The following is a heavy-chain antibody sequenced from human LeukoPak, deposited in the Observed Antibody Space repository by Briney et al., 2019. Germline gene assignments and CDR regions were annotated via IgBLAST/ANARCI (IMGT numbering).Heavy chain of an antibody. Sequence: PSETLSLTCAVYGGSFSGYYWSWIRQPPGKGLEWIGEINHSGSTNYNPSLKSRVTISVDTSKNQFSLKLSPVTAADTAVYYCARSRIAAAAPPDYWGQGTLVTVSS. CDR3: ARSRIAAAAPPDY. J-gene: IGHJ4*02. V-gene: IGHV4-34*01. CDR1: GGSFSGYY. CDR2: INHSGST. D-gene: IGHD6-13*01.